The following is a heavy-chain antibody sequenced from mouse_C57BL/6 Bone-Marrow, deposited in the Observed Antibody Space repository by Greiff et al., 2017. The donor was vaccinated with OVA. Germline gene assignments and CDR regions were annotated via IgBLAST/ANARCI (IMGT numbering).Heavy chain of an antibody. CDR1: GYTFTDHT. D-gene: IGHD2-2*01. CDR2: IYPRDGST. Sequence: VQLVESDAELVKPGASVKISCKVSGYTFTDHTIHWMKQRPEQGLEWIGYIYPRDGSTKYNEKFKGKATLTADKSSSTAYMQLNSLTSEDSAVYFCAIGGIYYGYDVGFAYWGQGTLVTVSA. J-gene: IGHJ3*01. CDR3: AIGGIYYGYDVGFAY. V-gene: IGHV1-78*01.